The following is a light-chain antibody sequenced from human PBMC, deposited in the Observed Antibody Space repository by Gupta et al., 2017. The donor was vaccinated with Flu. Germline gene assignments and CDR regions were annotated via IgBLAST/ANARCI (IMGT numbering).Light chain of an antibody. J-gene: IGKJ4*02. Sequence: PSTLSASVGDRVTITCRSSQSVSSWVAWYQQKPGKAPKLLIYTASTVQSGVPSRFSGSGSGTDFTLSISSLQAEDFATYYCLQDHNDPRAFGEGTKVEI. V-gene: IGKV1-5*03. CDR3: LQDHNDPRA. CDR2: TAS. CDR1: QSVSSW.